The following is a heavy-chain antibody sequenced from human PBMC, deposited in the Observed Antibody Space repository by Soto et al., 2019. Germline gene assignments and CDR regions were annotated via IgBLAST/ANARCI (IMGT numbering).Heavy chain of an antibody. Sequence: LRLSCAASGFTFDDYAMHWVRQAPGKGLEWVSGISWNSGSIGYADSVKGRFTISRDNAKNSLYLQMNSLRAEDTALYYCAKDMSYSSSWYWGPYGMDVWGQGTTVTVSS. CDR2: ISWNSGSI. CDR3: AKDMSYSSSWYWGPYGMDV. J-gene: IGHJ6*02. D-gene: IGHD6-13*01. V-gene: IGHV3-9*01. CDR1: GFTFDDYA.